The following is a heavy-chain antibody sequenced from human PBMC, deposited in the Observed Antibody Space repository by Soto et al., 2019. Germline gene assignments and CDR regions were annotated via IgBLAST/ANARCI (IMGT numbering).Heavy chain of an antibody. J-gene: IGHJ6*02. Sequence: PWGSMRLSSAASGFTFSSYAMSWVRQAPGKGLEWVSAISGSGGSTYYADSVRGRFTISRDNSKNTLYLQMNSLRAEDTAVYYCAKGGFSYYYYYYGMDVWGQGTTVTVSS. CDR1: GFTFSSYA. CDR2: ISGSGGST. D-gene: IGHD3-3*01. V-gene: IGHV3-23*01. CDR3: AKGGFSYYYYYYGMDV.